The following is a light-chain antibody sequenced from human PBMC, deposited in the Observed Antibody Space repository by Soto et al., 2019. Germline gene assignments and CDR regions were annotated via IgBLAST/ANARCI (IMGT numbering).Light chain of an antibody. CDR2: AAS. J-gene: IGKJ3*01. CDR1: QDIRNF. Sequence: DIQMTQSPTSLSASVGDRVTITCRASQDIRNFVAWYQQKPGKAPKLLIYAASTLQSGVPSRFRGSGSGTDFTLTINILQPEDVATYSCQKYSSVPVFGPGTKVEIK. CDR3: QKYSSVPV. V-gene: IGKV1-27*01.